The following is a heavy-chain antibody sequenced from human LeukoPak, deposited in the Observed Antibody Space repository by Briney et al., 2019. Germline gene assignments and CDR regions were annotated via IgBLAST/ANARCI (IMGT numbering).Heavy chain of an antibody. CDR3: TRVGVAACVHFDY. CDR2: INPNSGGT. V-gene: IGHV1-2*02. J-gene: IGHJ4*02. Sequence: ASVTDSCKASGYTYTGYYMHWVRQAPGQGLEWMGWINPNSGGTNYAQKFQGRVTMTRDTSISTGYMELSSLRSDDTAVYYCTRVGVAACVHFDYWGQGTLVAVSS. D-gene: IGHD6-13*01. CDR1: GYTYTGYY.